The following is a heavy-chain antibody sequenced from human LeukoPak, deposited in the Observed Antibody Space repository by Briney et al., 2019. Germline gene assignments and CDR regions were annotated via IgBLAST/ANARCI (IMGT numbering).Heavy chain of an antibody. J-gene: IGHJ4*02. Sequence: GGSLRLSCAASGFTFSDYYMSRIRQAPGKGLEWVSYISSSGSTVYYADSVKGRFTISRDNSKNTLYLQMNSLRAEDTAVYYCAKGSYQLLSDYWGQGTLVTVSS. D-gene: IGHD2-2*01. CDR3: AKGSYQLLSDY. V-gene: IGHV3-11*01. CDR2: ISSSGSTV. CDR1: GFTFSDYY.